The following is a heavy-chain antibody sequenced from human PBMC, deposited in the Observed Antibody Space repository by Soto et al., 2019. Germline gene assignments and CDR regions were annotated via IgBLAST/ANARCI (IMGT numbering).Heavy chain of an antibody. D-gene: IGHD3-22*01. CDR2: IWYDGSNK. Sequence: GGSLRLSCAASGFTFSSYGMHWVRQAPGKGLEWVAVIWYDGSNKYYADSVKGRFTISRDNSKNTLYLQMNSLRAEDTAVYYCAXERRSSSDSSGNPPPDYWGQGTLVTVSS. V-gene: IGHV3-33*01. CDR1: GFTFSSYG. CDR3: AXERRSSSDSSGNPPPDY. J-gene: IGHJ4*02.